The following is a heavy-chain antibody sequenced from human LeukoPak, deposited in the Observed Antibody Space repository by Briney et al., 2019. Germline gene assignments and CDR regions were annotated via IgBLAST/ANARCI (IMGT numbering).Heavy chain of an antibody. CDR1: GYTFTSYG. Sequence: GASVKVSCKASGYTFTSYGISWVRQAPGQGLEWMGWINPNSGGTNYAQKFQGWVTMTRDTSISTAYMELSRLRSDDTAVYYCARVNVDTAMVPWGQGTLVTVSS. CDR3: ARVNVDTAMVP. CDR2: INPNSGGT. D-gene: IGHD5-18*01. V-gene: IGHV1-2*04. J-gene: IGHJ5*02.